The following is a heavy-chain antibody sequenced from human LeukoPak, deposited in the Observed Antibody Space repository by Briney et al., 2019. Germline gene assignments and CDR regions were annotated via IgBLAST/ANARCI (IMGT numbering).Heavy chain of an antibody. D-gene: IGHD1-26*01. V-gene: IGHV3-74*01. J-gene: IGHJ3*02. CDR1: GGSISNTN. CDR3: ARVGGSNAFDI. Sequence: GTLSLTCGVSGGSISNTNWWTWFRQPPGKGLVWVSPINSDGSSTSYADSVKGRFTISRDNAKNTLSLQMNSLRAEDTAVYYCARVGGSNAFDIWGQGTMVIVSS. CDR2: INSDGSST.